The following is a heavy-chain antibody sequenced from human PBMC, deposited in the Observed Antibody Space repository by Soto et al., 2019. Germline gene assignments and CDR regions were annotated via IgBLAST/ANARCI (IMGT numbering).Heavy chain of an antibody. V-gene: IGHV4-59*01. CDR1: GGSISGYY. CDR3: AGQSYYDNNPFYPFDY. D-gene: IGHD3-22*01. J-gene: IGHJ4*02. CDR2: IYYSGKT. Sequence: SETLSLTCTISGGSISGYYWNWIRQPPGKGLEWVGYIYYSGKTNFNPSLKRRVSMSVDTSKNQFSLRLTSVTAADTAVYYCAGQSYYDNNPFYPFDYWGQGTLVTVSS.